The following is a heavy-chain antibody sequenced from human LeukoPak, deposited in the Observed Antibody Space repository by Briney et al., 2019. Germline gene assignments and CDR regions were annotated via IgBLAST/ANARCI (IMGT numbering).Heavy chain of an antibody. D-gene: IGHD5-18*01. CDR2: IYYSGST. Sequence: SETLSLTCTVSGGSISNYYWSWIRQPPGKGLEWIGYIYYSGSTNYNPSLKSRVTISVDTSKNQFSLKLSSVTAADTAVYYCVRVFGYSYGYVDYWGQGTLVTVSS. V-gene: IGHV4-59*01. CDR1: GGSISNYY. J-gene: IGHJ4*02. CDR3: VRVFGYSYGYVDY.